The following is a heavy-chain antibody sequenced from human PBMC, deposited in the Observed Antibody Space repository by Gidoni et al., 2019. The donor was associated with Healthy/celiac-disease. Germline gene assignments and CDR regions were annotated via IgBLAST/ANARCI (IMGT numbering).Heavy chain of an antibody. CDR3: AHRVYYGSEPNWFDP. Sequence: QITLKESGPTLVKPTQPLTLTCTFSGFSLSTRGVGVGWIRQPPGKALEWLALIYWDDDKRYSPSLKSRLTITKDTSKNQVVLTMTNMDPVDTATYYGAHRVYYGSEPNWFDPWGQGTLVTVSS. J-gene: IGHJ5*02. V-gene: IGHV2-5*02. CDR2: IYWDDDK. D-gene: IGHD3-10*01. CDR1: GFSLSTRGVG.